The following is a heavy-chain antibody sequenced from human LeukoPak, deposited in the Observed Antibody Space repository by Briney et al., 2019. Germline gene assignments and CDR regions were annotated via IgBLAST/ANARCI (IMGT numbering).Heavy chain of an antibody. CDR1: GGTFSSYA. CDR2: IIPIFGTA. J-gene: IGHJ6*02. CDR3: ARVYDIEPYYGMDV. Sequence: ASVKVSCKASGGTFSSYAISWVRQAPGQGLEWMGGIIPIFGTANYAQKFQGRVTITADESTSTAYMELSSLRSEDTAVYYCARVYDIEPYYGMDVWGQGTTVTVSS. V-gene: IGHV1-69*13. D-gene: IGHD3-9*01.